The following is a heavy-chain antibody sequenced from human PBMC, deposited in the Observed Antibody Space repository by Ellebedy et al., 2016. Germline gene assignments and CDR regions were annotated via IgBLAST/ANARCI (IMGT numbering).Heavy chain of an antibody. V-gene: IGHV3-23*01. CDR2: ISRSGGST. Sequence: GGSLRLXXAASGFTFPNYDMSWFRQAPGKGLEWVSGISRSGGSTYYADSVKGRFTISRDNSKNTLSLQMNSLRAEDTAVFYCAKPPGWYGGDGDYWGQGTVVTVSS. J-gene: IGHJ4*02. CDR1: GFTFPNYD. CDR3: AKPPGWYGGDGDY. D-gene: IGHD6-19*01.